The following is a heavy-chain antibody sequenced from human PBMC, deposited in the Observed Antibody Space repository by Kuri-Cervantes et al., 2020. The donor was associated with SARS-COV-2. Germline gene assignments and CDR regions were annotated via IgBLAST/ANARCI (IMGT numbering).Heavy chain of an antibody. CDR2: MYNTADT. CDR3: AGDPLGITFGGVIVDAFDI. D-gene: IGHD3-16*02. J-gene: IGHJ3*02. V-gene: IGHV4-59*12. Sequence: ESLKISCSASGGSISGYYWSWLRQPPGKGLEWIAYMYNTADTYSNPSLSSRVTISLDTTKSLVSLKLTSVTAADTAVYYCAGDPLGITFGGVIVDAFDIWGQGTMVTVSS. CDR1: GGSISGYY.